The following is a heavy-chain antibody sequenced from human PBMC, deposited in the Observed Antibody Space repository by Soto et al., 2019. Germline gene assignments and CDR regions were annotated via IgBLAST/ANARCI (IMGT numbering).Heavy chain of an antibody. J-gene: IGHJ4*02. CDR2: ISYDGSNK. Sequence: GGSLRLSCEASGFTFSSYGMHWVRQAPGKGLEWVAVISYDGSNKYYADSVKGRFTISRDNSKNTLYLQMNSLRAEDTAVYYCAKDMYYYDSSGSDLGPVDYWGQGTLVTVSS. D-gene: IGHD3-22*01. V-gene: IGHV3-30*18. CDR3: AKDMYYYDSSGSDLGPVDY. CDR1: GFTFSSYG.